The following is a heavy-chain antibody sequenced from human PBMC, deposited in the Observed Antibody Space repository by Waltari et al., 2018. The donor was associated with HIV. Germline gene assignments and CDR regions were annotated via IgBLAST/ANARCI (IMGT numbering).Heavy chain of an antibody. J-gene: IGHJ4*02. Sequence: EVQLVESGGGLIQPGGSLRLSCAASGFSVSSSYMSWVRQAPGKGLEYVSLIYSDGSTFYADSVKGRFSISRDNSKNTLYLQMNSLRAEDTAVYYCARDCCSSSWYHYWGQGTLVTVSS. D-gene: IGHD6-13*01. V-gene: IGHV3-53*01. CDR2: IYSDGST. CDR1: GFSVSSSY. CDR3: ARDCCSSSWYHY.